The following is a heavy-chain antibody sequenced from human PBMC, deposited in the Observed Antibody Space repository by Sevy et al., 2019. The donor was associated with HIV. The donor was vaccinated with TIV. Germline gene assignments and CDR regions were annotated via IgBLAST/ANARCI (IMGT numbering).Heavy chain of an antibody. CDR2: IYYSGST. V-gene: IGHV4-31*03. Sequence: SETLSLTCTVSGGSISSGGYYWSWIRQHPGKGLEWIGYIYYSGSTYYNPSLKSRVTISVDTSKNQFSLKLSSVTAADTAGYYCARTGVVVPAALNNWFDPWGQGTLVTVSS. CDR1: GGSISSGGYY. CDR3: ARTGVVVPAALNNWFDP. D-gene: IGHD2-2*01. J-gene: IGHJ5*02.